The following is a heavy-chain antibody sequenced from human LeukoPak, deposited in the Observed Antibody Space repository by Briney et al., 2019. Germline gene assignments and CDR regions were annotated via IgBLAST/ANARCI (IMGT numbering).Heavy chain of an antibody. J-gene: IGHJ4*02. V-gene: IGHV3-23*01. CDR3: AKSGYNRFDY. CDR1: GFTFSSYA. Sequence: GGSLRLSCAASGFTFSSYAMNWVRQAPGEGLAWVSGINNSGGSTYYADSVKGRFTISRDNSKNTLILQMNSLRAEDTAVYYCAKSGYNRFDYWGQGILVTVSS. CDR2: INNSGGST. D-gene: IGHD5-24*01.